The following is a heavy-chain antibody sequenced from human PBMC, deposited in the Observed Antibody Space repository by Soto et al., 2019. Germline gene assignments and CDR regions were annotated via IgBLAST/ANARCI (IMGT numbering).Heavy chain of an antibody. Sequence: SLRLSCAASGFTFNNYAMTWVRQAPGEGLEWVSASRGGGDTTSYADSVKGRFTVSRDGSKNPLLRQMSSLRAEDTALYYCAKGRGGSGSLTPRVDFWGQGTLVTVSS. CDR1: GFTFNNYA. D-gene: IGHD3-10*01. CDR3: AKGRGGSGSLTPRVDF. CDR2: SRGGGDTT. J-gene: IGHJ4*02. V-gene: IGHV3-23*01.